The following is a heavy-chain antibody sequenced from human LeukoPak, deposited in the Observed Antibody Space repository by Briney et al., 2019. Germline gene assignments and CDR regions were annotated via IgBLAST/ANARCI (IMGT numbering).Heavy chain of an antibody. CDR2: INPSGGST. CDR3: ARGGVRIAAAGTPSDY. J-gene: IGHJ4*02. CDR1: GYTFTSYY. V-gene: IGHV1-46*01. D-gene: IGHD6-13*01. Sequence: ASVKVSCKASGYTFTSYYMHWVRQAPGQGLEWMGIINPSGGSTSYAQKFQGRVTMTRDTSTSTVYMELSSLRSEDTVVYYCARGGVRIAAAGTPSDYWGQGTLVTVSS.